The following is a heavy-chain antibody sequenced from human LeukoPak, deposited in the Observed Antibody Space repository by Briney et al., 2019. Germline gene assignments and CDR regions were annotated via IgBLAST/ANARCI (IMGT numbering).Heavy chain of an antibody. CDR3: ARRVGFGVVTSIGY. V-gene: IGHV4-34*01. CDR2: INHSGST. Sequence: PSETLSLTCAVYGGSFSGYYWSWIRQPPGKGLEWIGEINHSGSTNYNPSLKSRVTISVDTSENQFSLKLSSVTAADTAVYYCARRVGFGVVTSIGYWGQGTLVTVSS. CDR1: GGSFSGYY. D-gene: IGHD3-3*01. J-gene: IGHJ4*02.